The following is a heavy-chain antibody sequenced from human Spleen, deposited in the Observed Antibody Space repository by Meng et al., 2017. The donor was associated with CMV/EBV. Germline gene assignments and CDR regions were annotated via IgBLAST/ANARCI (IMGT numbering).Heavy chain of an antibody. J-gene: IGHJ4*02. CDR3: AREVGFG. CDR1: GFTFSSYW. Sequence: GESLKISCVGSGFTFSSYWMSWVRQAPGKGLEWVANIKQDGSEKYYVDSVKGRFTISRDNAKNSLFLQMNSLRAEDTAVYYCAREVGFGWGQGTLVTVSS. V-gene: IGHV3-7*01. D-gene: IGHD3-10*01. CDR2: IKQDGSEK.